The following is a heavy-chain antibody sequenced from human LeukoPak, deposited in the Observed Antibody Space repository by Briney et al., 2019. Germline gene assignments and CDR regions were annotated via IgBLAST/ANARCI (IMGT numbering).Heavy chain of an antibody. Sequence: PSETLSLTCSVSGGSIRRYYWSWIRQPPGKGLEWIGDIYYSGSTNYNPSLKSRVTIAVDTSKNQFSLKLSSVTAADTAVYYCAATPGLRYFDWLLYPSYYYYYMDVWGKGTTVTVSS. D-gene: IGHD3-9*01. CDR3: AATPGLRYFDWLLYPSYYYYYMDV. CDR1: GGSIRRYY. V-gene: IGHV4-59*01. CDR2: IYYSGST. J-gene: IGHJ6*03.